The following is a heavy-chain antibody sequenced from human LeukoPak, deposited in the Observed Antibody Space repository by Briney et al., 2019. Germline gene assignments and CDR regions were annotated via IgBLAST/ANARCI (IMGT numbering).Heavy chain of an antibody. J-gene: IGHJ4*02. CDR2: INHSGST. CDR1: GVSFSGYY. D-gene: IGHD6-19*01. V-gene: IGHV4-34*01. Sequence: PSETLSLNCAVYGVSFSGYYWSWIRQPPGKGLEWIGDINHSGSTNYNQSLKSRVTISVDRSKNQFSLKLCSVTAADPAVYYCARGGSEAAQNFDYWGQGTLVTVSS. CDR3: ARGGSEAAQNFDY.